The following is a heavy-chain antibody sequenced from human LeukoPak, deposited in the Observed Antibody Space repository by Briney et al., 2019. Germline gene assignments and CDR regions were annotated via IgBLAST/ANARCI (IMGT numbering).Heavy chain of an antibody. D-gene: IGHD3-22*01. CDR1: GGSFSGYY. V-gene: IGHV4-34*01. J-gene: IGHJ4*02. CDR2: INHSGST. CDR3: ARVPLSSYYYDSNGYYLDY. Sequence: SETLSLTCAVCGGSFSGYYWSWIRQPPGKGLEWIGEINHSGSTNYNPSLKSRVTISVDTSKNQFSLKLSSVTAADTAVYYCARVPLSSYYYDSNGYYLDYWGQGTLVTVSS.